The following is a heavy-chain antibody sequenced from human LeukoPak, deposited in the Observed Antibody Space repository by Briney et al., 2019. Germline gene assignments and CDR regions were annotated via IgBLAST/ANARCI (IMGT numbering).Heavy chain of an antibody. J-gene: IGHJ4*02. D-gene: IGHD5-24*01. V-gene: IGHV4-59*01. CDR3: TRDRRDGYNYVDV. CDR2: ISYSGST. CDR1: GGSISNYY. Sequence: SETLSLTCTVSGGSISNYYWSWIRQPPGKGLEWIGYISYSGSTDYNPSLKSRVTMSVDTSKNQFSLKLKSVTPADTAIYYCTRDRRDGYNYVDVWGQGTLVTVSS.